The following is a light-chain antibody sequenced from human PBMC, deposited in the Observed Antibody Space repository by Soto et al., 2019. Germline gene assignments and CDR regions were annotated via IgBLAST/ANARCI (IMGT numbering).Light chain of an antibody. Sequence: EIVMTQSPATLSVSPGERATLSCRASQSGSSNLAWYQQKPGQAPRLLIYGASTRASGIPARFSGSGSGTAFTLTIRSLQSEDFAVYYCQQYKNWPPYTFGPGTKVDIK. CDR2: GAS. J-gene: IGKJ3*01. V-gene: IGKV3-15*01. CDR3: QQYKNWPPYT. CDR1: QSGSSN.